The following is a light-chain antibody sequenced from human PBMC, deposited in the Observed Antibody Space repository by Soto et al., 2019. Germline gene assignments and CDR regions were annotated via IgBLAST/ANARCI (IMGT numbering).Light chain of an antibody. CDR2: GVS. V-gene: IGKV3-15*01. CDR3: HQYNNWPALT. Sequence: EIVMTQSPATLSVSPGERATLSCRASQSVSNDLAWYQQKPGQAPRLLLYGVSTRATGIPARFSGSGSGTEFTLTISSLQSEDFAVYYCHQYNNWPALTFGGGTKVEIK. J-gene: IGKJ4*01. CDR1: QSVSND.